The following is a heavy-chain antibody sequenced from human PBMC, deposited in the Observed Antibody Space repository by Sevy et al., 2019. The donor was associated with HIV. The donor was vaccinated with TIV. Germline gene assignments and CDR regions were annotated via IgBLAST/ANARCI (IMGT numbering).Heavy chain of an antibody. CDR2: IRYDGSNK. CDR3: AKVSPVVPAAMSPYYYYYGMDV. J-gene: IGHJ6*02. CDR1: GFTFSSYG. Sequence: GGSLRLSCAASGFTFSSYGMHWVRQAPGKGLEWVAFIRYDGSNKYYADSVKGRFTISRDNSKNTRYLQMISLRAEDTAVYYCAKVSPVVPAAMSPYYYYYGMDVWGQGTTVTVSS. V-gene: IGHV3-30*02. D-gene: IGHD2-2*01.